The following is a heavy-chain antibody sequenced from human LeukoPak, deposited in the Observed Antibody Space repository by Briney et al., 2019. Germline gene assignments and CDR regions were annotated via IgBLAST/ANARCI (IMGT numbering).Heavy chain of an antibody. CDR3: ARGGMEMATIIQYYFDY. D-gene: IGHD5-24*01. J-gene: IGHJ4*02. CDR2: ISADNGNT. Sequence: ASVKVSCKASGYTFTSYGISWVRQAPGQALEGMGWISADNGNTNYAQKLQGRVTMTTDTSTSTAYMELRSLRSDDTAVYYCARGGMEMATIIQYYFDYWGQGTLVTVSS. CDR1: GYTFTSYG. V-gene: IGHV1-18*01.